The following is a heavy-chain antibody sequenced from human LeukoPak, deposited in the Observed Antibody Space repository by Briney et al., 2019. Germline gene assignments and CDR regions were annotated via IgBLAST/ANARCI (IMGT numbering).Heavy chain of an antibody. J-gene: IGHJ5*02. CDR1: GFTFSGFW. D-gene: IGHD3-22*01. V-gene: IGHV3-74*01. CDR3: ARVVSGYTDSWFDP. Sequence: GGSLRLSCAASGFTFSGFWVHWVRQAPGKGLVWVSRISSDGSSTSYADSVKGRSTISRDNAKNTLYLQMSSLRAEDTAVYYCARVVSGYTDSWFDPWGQGTLVTVSS. CDR2: ISSDGSST.